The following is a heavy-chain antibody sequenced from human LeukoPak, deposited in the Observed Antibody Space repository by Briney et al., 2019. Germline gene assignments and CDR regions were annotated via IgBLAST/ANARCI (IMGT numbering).Heavy chain of an antibody. CDR1: GFTFSKYW. D-gene: IGHD6-13*01. J-gene: IGHJ4*02. V-gene: IGHV3-23*01. CDR3: AKGYSHFDY. CDR2: ISGSGGST. Sequence: GGSLRLSCASSGFTFSKYWMHWVRQAPGKGLEWVSAISGSGGSTYYADSVKGRFTISRDNSKNTLYLQMNSLRAEDTAVYYCAKGYSHFDYWGQGTLVTVSS.